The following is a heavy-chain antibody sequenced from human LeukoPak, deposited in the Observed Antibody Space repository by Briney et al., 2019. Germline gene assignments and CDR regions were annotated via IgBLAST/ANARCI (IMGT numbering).Heavy chain of an antibody. D-gene: IGHD2-2*01. CDR2: IYYSGST. Sequence: SETLSLTCTVSGGSISSSSYYWGWIRQPPGKGLEWIGSIYYSGSTYYNPSLKSRVTISVDTSKNQFSLKLSSVTAADTAVYYCARGVVPATHARTYYMDVWGKGTTVTVSS. J-gene: IGHJ6*03. V-gene: IGHV4-39*07. CDR3: ARGVVPATHARTYYMDV. CDR1: GGSISSSSYY.